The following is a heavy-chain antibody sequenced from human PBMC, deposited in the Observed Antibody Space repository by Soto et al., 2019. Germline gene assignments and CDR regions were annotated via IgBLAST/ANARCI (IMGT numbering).Heavy chain of an antibody. CDR3: ARITPGVTIFGVVPCGYFDY. Sequence: GGSLRLSCAASGFTFSSYAMHWVRQAPGKGLEWVAVISYDGSNKYYADSVKGRFTISRDNSKNTLYLQMNSLRAEDTAVYYCARITPGVTIFGVVPCGYFDYWGQGTLVTVSS. CDR1: GFTFSSYA. CDR2: ISYDGSNK. D-gene: IGHD3-3*01. V-gene: IGHV3-30-3*01. J-gene: IGHJ4*02.